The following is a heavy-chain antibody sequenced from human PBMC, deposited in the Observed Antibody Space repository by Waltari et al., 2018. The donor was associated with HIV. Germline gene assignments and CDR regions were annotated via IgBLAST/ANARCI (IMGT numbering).Heavy chain of an antibody. CDR1: GFIFSDYY. V-gene: IGHV3-11*05. CDR2: ISSSATYT. CDR3: SREVKLLQPNAFHI. D-gene: IGHD2-21*01. J-gene: IGHJ3*02. Sequence: QVQLVESGGGLVKPGGSLRLSCAASGFIFSDYYMSWIRQAPGKGLGWVSYISSSATYTTYADAVKGRFTISRDNDKIFLYLQLNNLRAEDSSVYYCSREVKLLQPNAFHIWGQGTLVTVSS.